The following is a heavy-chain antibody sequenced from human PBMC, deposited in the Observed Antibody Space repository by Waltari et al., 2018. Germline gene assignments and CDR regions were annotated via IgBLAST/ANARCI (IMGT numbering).Heavy chain of an antibody. J-gene: IGHJ2*01. V-gene: IGHV4-4*07. CDR1: GGSISSYY. D-gene: IGHD4-17*01. Sequence: ESGPGLVKPSETLSLTCTVSGGSISSYYWSWIRQPAGKGLEWIGRIYTSGSTNYNPSLKSRVTMSVDTSKNQFSLKLSSVTAADTAVYYCARASPRLRYGDRNYDWYFDLWGRGTLVTVSS. CDR3: ARASPRLRYGDRNYDWYFDL. CDR2: IYTSGST.